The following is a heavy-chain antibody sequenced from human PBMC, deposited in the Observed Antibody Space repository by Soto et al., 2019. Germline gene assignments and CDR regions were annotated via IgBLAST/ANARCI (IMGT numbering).Heavy chain of an antibody. V-gene: IGHV4-59*08. CDR2: IYYSGST. CDR3: ARHRLLGWQWLVLFDY. J-gene: IGHJ4*02. Sequence: SETLSLTCTVSGGSISSYYWSWIRQPPGKGLEWIGYIYYSGSTNYNPSLKSRVTISVDTSKNQFSLKLSSVTAADTAVYYCARHRLLGWQWLVLFDYWGQGTLVTV. CDR1: GGSISSYY. D-gene: IGHD6-19*01.